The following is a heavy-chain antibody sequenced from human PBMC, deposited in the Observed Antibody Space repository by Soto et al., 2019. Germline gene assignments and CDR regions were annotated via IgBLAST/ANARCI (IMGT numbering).Heavy chain of an antibody. CDR1: GFTFSSYA. J-gene: IGHJ5*02. D-gene: IGHD3-10*01. V-gene: IGHV3-23*01. CDR2: ISGSGGST. Sequence: EVHLLESGGGLVQPGGSLRLSCAASGFTFSSYAMSWVRQAPGKGLEWVSAISGSGGSTYYADSVKGRFTISRDNSKNALYLQMNLLRAEDRAVYYCAKGGDYGSGLFDPWGQGTLVTVSS. CDR3: AKGGDYGSGLFDP.